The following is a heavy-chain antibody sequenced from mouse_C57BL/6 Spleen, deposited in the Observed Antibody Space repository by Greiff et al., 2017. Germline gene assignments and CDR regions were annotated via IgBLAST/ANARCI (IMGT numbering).Heavy chain of an antibody. Sequence: VQLQQSVAELVRPGASVKLSCTASGFNIKNTYMHWVKQRPEQGLEWIGRIDPANGNTKYAPKFQGKATITADTSSNTAYLQLSSLTSEDTAIYYCARSNYYGSSYDYYAMDYWGQGTSVTVSS. D-gene: IGHD1-1*01. CDR2: IDPANGNT. V-gene: IGHV14-3*01. CDR1: GFNIKNTY. J-gene: IGHJ4*01. CDR3: ARSNYYGSSYDYYAMDY.